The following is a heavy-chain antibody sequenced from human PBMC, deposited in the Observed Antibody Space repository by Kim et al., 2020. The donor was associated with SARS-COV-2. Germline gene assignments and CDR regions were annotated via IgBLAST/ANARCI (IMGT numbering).Heavy chain of an antibody. CDR3: ARDVRNCNSGTTCPYPDWSFDL. V-gene: IGHV3-30-3*01. D-gene: IGHD2-2*01. CDR1: GFTFENHA. J-gene: IGHJ2*01. CDR2: ISYGEINK. Sequence: GGSLRLSCAASGFTFENHAMHWVRQAPGKGLEWVAVISYGEINKYYADSVMGRFTISRDNSKNTLYLQMNSLRAEDTAVYYCARDVRNCNSGTTCPYPDWSFDLWGRGTLVTVSS.